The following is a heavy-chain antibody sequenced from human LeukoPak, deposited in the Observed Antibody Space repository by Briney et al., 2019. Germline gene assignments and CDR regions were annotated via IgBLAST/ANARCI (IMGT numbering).Heavy chain of an antibody. J-gene: IGHJ4*02. Sequence: GGSLRLSCAASGFRFSNYWMSWVRQAPGQGLEWVANLKQDGSETDYVDSMKGRFTISRDNTKNSVYLQVNSLTAEDTAVYYCARIGYRSSSFDYWGQGTLVTVSS. CDR3: ARIGYRSSSFDY. CDR1: GFRFSNYW. V-gene: IGHV3-7*01. D-gene: IGHD6-13*01. CDR2: LKQDGSET.